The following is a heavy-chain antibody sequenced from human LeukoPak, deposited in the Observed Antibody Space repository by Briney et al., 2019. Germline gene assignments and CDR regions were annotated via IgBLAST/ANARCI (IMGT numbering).Heavy chain of an antibody. CDR1: GYTLTELS. Sequence: ASVKVSCKVSGYTLTELSMHWVRQAPGKGREWMGGFDPEDGETIYAQKFQGRVTMTEDTSTDTAYMELSSLRSEDTAVYYCATVGTQYNWNRDAFDIWGQGTMVTVSS. D-gene: IGHD1-20*01. V-gene: IGHV1-24*01. CDR3: ATVGTQYNWNRDAFDI. J-gene: IGHJ3*02. CDR2: FDPEDGET.